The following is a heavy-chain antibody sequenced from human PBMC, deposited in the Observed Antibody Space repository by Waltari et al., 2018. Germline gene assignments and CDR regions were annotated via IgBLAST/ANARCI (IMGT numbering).Heavy chain of an antibody. Sequence: VQLLESGGGLVQPGGSLRLSCAASGFAFSSYAMSWVRQAPGEGLEGGSAIGGGGGSTYYADSVKGRFTISRDNSKNTLYLQMNSLRAEDTAVYYCAKDRTGSKFDPWGQGTLVTVSS. CDR1: GFAFSSYA. CDR3: AKDRTGSKFDP. J-gene: IGHJ5*02. CDR2: IGGGGGST. V-gene: IGHV3-23*01. D-gene: IGHD3-10*01.